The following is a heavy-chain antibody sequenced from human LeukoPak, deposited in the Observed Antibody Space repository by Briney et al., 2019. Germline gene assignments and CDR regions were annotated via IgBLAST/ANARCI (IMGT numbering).Heavy chain of an antibody. CDR2: INPNSGGT. Sequence: ASVKVSCKASGYTFTGYYMHWVRQAPVLGREWMGWINPNSGGTNYAQKFQGRVTMTRDTSISTAYMELSRLRSDDTAVYYCARDRSSLYGSATFDYWGQGTLVTVSS. V-gene: IGHV1-2*02. J-gene: IGHJ4*02. D-gene: IGHD3-10*01. CDR1: GYTFTGYY. CDR3: ARDRSSLYGSATFDY.